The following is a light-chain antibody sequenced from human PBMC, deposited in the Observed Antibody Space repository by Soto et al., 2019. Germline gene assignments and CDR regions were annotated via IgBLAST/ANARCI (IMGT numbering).Light chain of an antibody. CDR1: SSDVGGYNY. J-gene: IGLJ1*01. Sequence: QSALTQPASVSGSPGQSITISCTGTSSDVGGYNYVSWYQQQSGKAPKLMMHEVSNRPSGVSNRCSGSKSGNTPSLTISWLQAEDEADYYCSSYTSSRAYVFGIGTKVTVL. CDR2: EVS. V-gene: IGLV2-14*01. CDR3: SSYTSSRAYV.